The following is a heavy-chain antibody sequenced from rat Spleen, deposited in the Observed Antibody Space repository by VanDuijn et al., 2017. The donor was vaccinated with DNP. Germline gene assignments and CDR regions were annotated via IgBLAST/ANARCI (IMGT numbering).Heavy chain of an antibody. D-gene: IGHD1-12*02. CDR2: ITNSGGNT. CDR3: ARHYYDGSYYFDY. V-gene: IGHV5-31*01. CDR1: GFTFNKYW. Sequence: EVQLVESGGDLVQPGRSLKLSCVASGFTFNKYWMTWIRQVPGKGLEWVAAITNSGGNTYYRDSVKGRFTISRDNAKTTLYLQMNSLRSEETATYYCARHYYDGSYYFDYWGQGVMVTVSS. J-gene: IGHJ2*01.